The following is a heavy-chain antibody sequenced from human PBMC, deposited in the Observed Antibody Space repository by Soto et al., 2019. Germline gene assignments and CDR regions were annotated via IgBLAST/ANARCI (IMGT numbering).Heavy chain of an antibody. V-gene: IGHV4-39*01. D-gene: IGHD3-16*01. CDR2: IYYSGST. CDR1: GGSLSRSRYY. J-gene: IGHJ6*02. Sequence: SETLSLTCTVSGGSLSRSRYYWGWIRQPPGKGLEWIGSIYYSGSTYYNPSLKSRVTISVDTSKNQFSLKLSSVTAADTAVYYCARLGDYYGMDVWGQGTTVTVSS. CDR3: ARLGDYYGMDV.